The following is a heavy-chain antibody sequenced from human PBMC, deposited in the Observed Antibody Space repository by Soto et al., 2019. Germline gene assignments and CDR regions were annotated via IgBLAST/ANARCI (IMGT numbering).Heavy chain of an antibody. D-gene: IGHD4-17*01. CDR3: ARPPPGYGDNDYYYYYMDV. CDR1: GGSISSSSYY. V-gene: IGHV4-39*01. Sequence: SETLSLTCTVSGGSISSSSYYWGWIRQPPGKGLEWIGSIYYSGSTYYNPSLKSRVTISVDTSKNQFSLKLSSVTAADTAVYYCARPPPGYGDNDYYYYYMDVWGKGTTVTVSS. J-gene: IGHJ6*03. CDR2: IYYSGST.